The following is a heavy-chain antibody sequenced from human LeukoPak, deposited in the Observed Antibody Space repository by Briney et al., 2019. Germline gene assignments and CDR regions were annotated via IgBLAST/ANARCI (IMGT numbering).Heavy chain of an antibody. J-gene: IGHJ4*02. D-gene: IGHD3-10*01. CDR3: ARSAYMVRGYYFDY. CDR1: GGSISSGDYY. V-gene: IGHV4-30-4*08. Sequence: SQTLSLTCTVSGGSISSGDYYWSWIPQPPGKGLEWIGYIYYSGTTYYNPSLKSRVTISVDASKNQFSLKLSSVTAADTAVYYCARSAYMVRGYYFDYWGQGTLVSVSS. CDR2: IYYSGTT.